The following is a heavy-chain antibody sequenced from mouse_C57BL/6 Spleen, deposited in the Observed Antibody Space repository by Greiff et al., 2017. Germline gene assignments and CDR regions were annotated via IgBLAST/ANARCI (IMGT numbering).Heavy chain of an antibody. J-gene: IGHJ4*01. Sequence: QVQLQQPGAELVKPGASVKLSCKASGYTFTSYWMQWVKQRPGQGLEWIGEIDPSDSYTNYNQKFKGKATLTVDTSSSTAYMQLSSLTSEDSAVYYCAVHDGYQGDYWGQGTSVTVSS. CDR2: IDPSDSYT. CDR1: GYTFTSYW. V-gene: IGHV1-50*01. CDR3: AVHDGYQGDY. D-gene: IGHD2-3*01.